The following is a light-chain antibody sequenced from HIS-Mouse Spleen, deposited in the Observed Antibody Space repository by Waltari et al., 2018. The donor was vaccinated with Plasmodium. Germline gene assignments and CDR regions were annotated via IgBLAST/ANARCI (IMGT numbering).Light chain of an antibody. Sequence: QSALTQPASVSGSPGQSITISCTGTSSAVGSYNLVSWYQQHPGKAPKLMSHEGSKRPSGVSNRFAGSKSGNTASLTISGLQAEDEADYYCCSYAGSSTCVVFGGGTKLTVL. CDR1: SSAVGSYNL. V-gene: IGLV2-23*01. CDR3: CSYAGSSTCVV. J-gene: IGLJ2*01. CDR2: EGS.